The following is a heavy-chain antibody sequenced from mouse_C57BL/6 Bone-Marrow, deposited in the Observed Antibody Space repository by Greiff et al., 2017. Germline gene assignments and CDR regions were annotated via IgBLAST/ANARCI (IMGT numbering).Heavy chain of an antibody. V-gene: IGHV1-81*01. J-gene: IGHJ1*03. Sequence: QVHVKQSGAELARPGASVKLSCKASGYTFTSYGISWVKQRPGQGLEWIGEIYPRSGNTYYNEKFKGKATLTADKSSSTAYMELRSLTSEDSAVYFCARNGNYPYWYFDVWGTGTTVTVAS. CDR3: ARNGNYPYWYFDV. CDR2: IYPRSGNT. D-gene: IGHD2-1*01. CDR1: GYTFTSYG.